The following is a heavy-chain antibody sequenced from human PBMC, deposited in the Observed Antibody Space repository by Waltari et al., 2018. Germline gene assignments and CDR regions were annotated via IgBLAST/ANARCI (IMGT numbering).Heavy chain of an antibody. Sequence: QVQLVQSGAEVKKPGSSVKVSCKASGGTFSSYAISWVRQAPGQGLEWMGGIIPIFGTANYAQKFQGRVTITADESTSTAYMELSSLRSEDTAVYYCAREWKRDGYNSLGMDVWGQGTTVTVSS. D-gene: IGHD5-12*01. J-gene: IGHJ6*02. CDR1: GGTFSSYA. CDR2: IIPIFGTA. V-gene: IGHV1-69*13. CDR3: AREWKRDGYNSLGMDV.